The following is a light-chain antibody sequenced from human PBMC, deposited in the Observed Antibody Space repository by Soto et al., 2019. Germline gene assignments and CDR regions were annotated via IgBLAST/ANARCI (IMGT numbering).Light chain of an antibody. CDR1: QSVSTY. CDR2: GAS. V-gene: IGKV3-20*01. CDR3: QQFGRT. Sequence: EIVLTQSPVTLSLSPGDRATLSCRASQSVSTYLAWYQQQPGQAPRLLIYGASSRATGIPDRFSGSGSGTDFTLTISRLEPEDSAVYYCQQFGRTFGGGTKVDI. J-gene: IGKJ4*01.